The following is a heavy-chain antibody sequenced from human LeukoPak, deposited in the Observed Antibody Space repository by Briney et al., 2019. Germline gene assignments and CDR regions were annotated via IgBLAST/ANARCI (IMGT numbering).Heavy chain of an antibody. CDR2: IYSTGTT. CDR1: RGSMSSYY. D-gene: IGHD2-15*01. V-gene: IGHV4-59*01. CDR3: AREIGFKGWFDP. J-gene: IGHJ5*02. Sequence: PSETLSLTCGVSRGSMSSYYWTWIRQPPGKGLEWIGFIYSTGTTNYNPSLKSRVTMSVDTSKKQFSLKMTSVTAADTAVYYCAREIGFKGWFDPWGQGTLVTVSS.